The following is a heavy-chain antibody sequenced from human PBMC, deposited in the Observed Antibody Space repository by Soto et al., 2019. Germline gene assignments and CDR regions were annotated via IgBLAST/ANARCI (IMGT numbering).Heavy chain of an antibody. J-gene: IGHJ4*02. CDR1: GFTFSSYG. D-gene: IGHD3-3*01. V-gene: IGHV3-30*18. CDR3: AKGSGFWSGYREYYFDY. Sequence: ESGGGVVQPGRSLRLSCAASGFTFSSYGMHWVRQAPGKGLEWVAVISYDGSNKYYADSVKGRFTISRDNSKNTLYLQMNSLRAEDTAVYYCAKGSGFWSGYREYYFDYWGQGTLVTVSS. CDR2: ISYDGSNK.